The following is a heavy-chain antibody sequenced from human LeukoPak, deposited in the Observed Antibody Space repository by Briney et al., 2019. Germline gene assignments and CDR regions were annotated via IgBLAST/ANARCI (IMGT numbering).Heavy chain of an antibody. CDR1: GYTFTSYG. CDR3: ARGLDDFWSGLYYFDY. J-gene: IGHJ4*02. V-gene: IGHV1-18*01. D-gene: IGHD3-3*01. CDR2: ISAYNGNT. Sequence: ASVTVSCKASGYTFTSYGISWVRQAPGQGLEWMGWISAYNGNTNYAQKLQGRVTMTTDTSTSTAYMELRSLRSDDTAVYYCARGLDDFWSGLYYFDYWSQGPLVTVSS.